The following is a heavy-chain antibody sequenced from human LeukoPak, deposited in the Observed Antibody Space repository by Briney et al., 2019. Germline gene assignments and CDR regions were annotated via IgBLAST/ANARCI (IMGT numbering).Heavy chain of an antibody. J-gene: IGHJ4*02. CDR1: GFTFSSYW. D-gene: IGHD1-26*01. CDR3: ARDWRKVGATTIGY. CDR2: IKQDGSEK. V-gene: IGHV3-7*01. Sequence: GGSLRLSCAASGFTFSSYWMSWVRQAPGKGLEWVANIKQDGSEKYYVDSVKGRFTISRDNAKNSLYLQMNSLRAEDTAVYYCARDWRKVGATTIGYWGQGTLVTVSS.